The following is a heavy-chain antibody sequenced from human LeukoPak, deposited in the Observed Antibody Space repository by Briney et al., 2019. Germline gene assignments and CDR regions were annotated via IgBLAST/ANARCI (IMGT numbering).Heavy chain of an antibody. CDR1: GYTFSVYW. V-gene: IGHV1-2*02. Sequence: ASVKVFCKASGYTFSVYWIHRVRLAPGQGPEWMGWINPNSGGTTFAQKFQGRVTMTRDTSISTVYMELSSLNSDDTAVYYCTRGVLLQGRGAFDIWGQGTMVTVSS. D-gene: IGHD2-15*01. J-gene: IGHJ3*02. CDR2: INPNSGGT. CDR3: TRGVLLQGRGAFDI.